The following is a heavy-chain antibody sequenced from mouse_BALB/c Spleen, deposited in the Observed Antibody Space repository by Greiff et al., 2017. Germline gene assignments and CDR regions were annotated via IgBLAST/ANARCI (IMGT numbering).Heavy chain of an antibody. Sequence: DVMLVESGGGLVKPGGSLKLSCAASGFTFSSYAMSWVRQSPEKRLEWVAEISSGGSYTYYPDTVTGRFTISRDNAKNTLYLEMSSLRSEDTAMYYCARGGLLQRDYAMDYWGQGTSVTVSS. V-gene: IGHV5-9-4*01. D-gene: IGHD2-3*01. CDR1: GFTFSSYA. CDR2: ISSGGSYT. CDR3: ARGGLLQRDYAMDY. J-gene: IGHJ4*01.